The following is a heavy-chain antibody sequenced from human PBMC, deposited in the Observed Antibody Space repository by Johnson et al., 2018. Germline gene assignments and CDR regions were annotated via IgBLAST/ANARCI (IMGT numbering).Heavy chain of an antibody. J-gene: IGHJ6*02. CDR2: PSNKGESYTT. CDR1: GFTFSDHY. V-gene: IGHV3-72*01. D-gene: IGHD1-26*01. Sequence: QLVESGGGLLPPGGSLRLSCAASGFTFSDHYMDWVRQAPGRGLEWVGRPSNKGESYTTEYAASVKGSFTISRDDSKNSQYVQMNSLKNDDTAVYYCVRVKIEIYRGSTRHDVMDVWGQGTTVTVSS. CDR3: VRVKIEIYRGSTRHDVMDV.